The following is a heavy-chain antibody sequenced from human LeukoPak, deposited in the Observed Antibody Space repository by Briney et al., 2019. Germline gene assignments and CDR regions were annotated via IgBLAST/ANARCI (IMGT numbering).Heavy chain of an antibody. CDR1: GYSIRNGDY. CDR2: MYNSVSI. J-gene: IGHJ4*02. Sequence: PSETLSLTCVVSGYSIRNGDYWGWIRQSPGKGLEWIASMYNSVSIHYNPPLKSRVTILVDTSKNEFSLKMRSVTAADTAVYYCARNSSSGFFDYWGQGTLATVSS. CDR3: ARNSSSGFFDY. V-gene: IGHV4-38-2*01. D-gene: IGHD6-6*01.